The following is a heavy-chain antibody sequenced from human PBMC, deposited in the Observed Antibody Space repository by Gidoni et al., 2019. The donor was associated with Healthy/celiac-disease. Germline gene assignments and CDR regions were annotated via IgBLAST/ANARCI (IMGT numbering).Heavy chain of an antibody. D-gene: IGHD6-19*01. J-gene: IGHJ6*02. CDR3: ARIRKYSSGWYGYDYYGMDV. CDR1: GFSLSNARMG. Sequence: QVTLKESGPVLVKPTETLTLTCTVSGFSLSNARMGVSWIRQPPGKALEWLAHIFSNDEKSYSTSLKSRLTISKDTSKSQVVLTMTNMDPVDTATYYCARIRKYSSGWYGYDYYGMDVWGQGTTVTVSS. CDR2: IFSNDEK. V-gene: IGHV2-26*01.